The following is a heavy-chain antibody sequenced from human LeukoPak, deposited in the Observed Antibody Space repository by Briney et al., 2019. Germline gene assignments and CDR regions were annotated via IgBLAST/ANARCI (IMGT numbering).Heavy chain of an antibody. D-gene: IGHD3-22*01. CDR1: GYSFSSYW. CDR2: IYPGDSDT. V-gene: IGHV5-51*01. J-gene: IGHJ4*02. Sequence: GESLKISFKGSGYSFSSYWIAWVRQRPGKGLEWMGIIYPGDSDTRYSPSFQGQVTVSADRSISTAYLQWSSLKASDTATYYCARRVDSGYSFDFWGQGSLVTVSS. CDR3: ARRVDSGYSFDF.